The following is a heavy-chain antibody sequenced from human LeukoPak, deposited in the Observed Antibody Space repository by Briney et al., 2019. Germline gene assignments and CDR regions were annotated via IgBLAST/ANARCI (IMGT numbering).Heavy chain of an antibody. Sequence: SETLSLTCTVSGGSISSYYWSWNRQPPGKGLEWIGYIYYSGSTNYNPSLKSRVTISVDTSKNQFSLKLSSVTAADTAVYYCARVTAAADAFDIWGQGTMVTVSS. CDR2: IYYSGST. V-gene: IGHV4-59*01. CDR1: GGSISSYY. D-gene: IGHD6-13*01. J-gene: IGHJ3*02. CDR3: ARVTAAADAFDI.